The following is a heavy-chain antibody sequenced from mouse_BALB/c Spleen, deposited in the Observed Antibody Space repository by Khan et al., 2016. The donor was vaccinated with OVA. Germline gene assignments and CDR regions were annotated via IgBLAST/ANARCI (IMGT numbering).Heavy chain of an antibody. J-gene: IGHJ1*01. CDR3: AISYYGSFWYFDV. Sequence: QVQLQQSGPELVKPGASVKMSCTASGNTFKSYYIHWVKQRSGQGLEWIGWIYPGDGRTKYNETFKGKTTLTADKSSSTANMFLSSLTSEDSAIYFCAISYYGSFWYFDVWGAGTTVTVSS. D-gene: IGHD1-1*01. CDR1: GNTFKSYY. V-gene: IGHV1S56*01. CDR2: IYPGDGRT.